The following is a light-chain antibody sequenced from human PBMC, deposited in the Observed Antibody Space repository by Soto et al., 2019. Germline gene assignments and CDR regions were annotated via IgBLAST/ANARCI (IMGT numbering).Light chain of an antibody. Sequence: ENVLTQSPGTLSMSPGERVTLSCRASQDIRSHLAWYQQKPGQAPRLLIFDASSRDTGIPDRFSGSGSGTDFTLSISRLEPEDFAVYYCQLYGTSPRTFGQGTRVEIK. CDR2: DAS. J-gene: IGKJ1*01. CDR3: QLYGTSPRT. V-gene: IGKV3-20*01. CDR1: QDIRSH.